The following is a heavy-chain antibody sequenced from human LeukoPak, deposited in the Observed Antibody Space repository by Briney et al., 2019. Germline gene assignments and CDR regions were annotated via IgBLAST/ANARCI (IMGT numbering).Heavy chain of an antibody. CDR2: IYYSGST. CDR3: ARLGRIFGVVNFSPLGFDY. D-gene: IGHD3-3*02. Sequence: SETLSLTCTVSGGSISSSSYYWGWIRQPPGKGLEWIGSIYYSGSTYYNPSLKSRVTISVDTSKNQFSLKLSSVTAADTAVYYCARLGRIFGVVNFSPLGFDYWGQGTLVTVSS. V-gene: IGHV4-39*01. J-gene: IGHJ4*02. CDR1: GGSISSSSYY.